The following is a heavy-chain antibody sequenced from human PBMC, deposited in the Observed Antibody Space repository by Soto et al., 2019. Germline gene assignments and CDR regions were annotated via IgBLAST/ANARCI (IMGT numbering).Heavy chain of an antibody. J-gene: IGHJ4*02. CDR1: GYTFSDYR. CDR2: VSPISGDT. V-gene: IGHV1-2*02. CDR3: ARENWHFDY. Sequence: QVQLVQSGAEVKKPGASVKVSCKTSGYTFSDYRMHWVRQAPGQGLEWMGWVSPISGDTNYAQEFQGRVTMTSDPSIKTVYMEFTSLTSDDTSMFYCARENWHFDYWGQGTLITVSS.